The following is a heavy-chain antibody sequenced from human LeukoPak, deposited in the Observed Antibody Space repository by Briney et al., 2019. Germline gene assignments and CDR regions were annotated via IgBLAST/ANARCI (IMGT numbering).Heavy chain of an antibody. J-gene: IGHJ1*01. D-gene: IGHD2-21*02. V-gene: IGHV4-34*01. CDR1: GGSFSGYY. CDR3: ASRAYCGGDCSQYFQH. Sequence: SETLSLTCAVYGGSFSGYYWSWIRQPPGKGQEWIGEINHSGSTNYNPSLKSRATISVDTSKNQFSLKLSSVTAADTAVYYCASRAYCGGDCSQYFQHWGQGTLITVSS. CDR2: INHSGST.